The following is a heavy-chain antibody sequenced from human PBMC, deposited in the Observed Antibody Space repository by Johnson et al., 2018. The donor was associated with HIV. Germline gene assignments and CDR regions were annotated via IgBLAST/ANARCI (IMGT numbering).Heavy chain of an antibody. CDR2: ISYDGSNK. Sequence: VQLVESGGGVVQPGRSLGLSCTASGFTFSRNSMHWVRQPPGKGLEWVAVISYDGSNKFYADSVKGRFTISRDKSKKTLYLQMNSLRLEDTAIYYCARAAIVVLPAGAFDIWGRGTMVTVSS. D-gene: IGHD2-2*01. V-gene: IGHV3-30*04. CDR3: ARAAIVVLPAGAFDI. CDR1: GFTFSRNS. J-gene: IGHJ3*02.